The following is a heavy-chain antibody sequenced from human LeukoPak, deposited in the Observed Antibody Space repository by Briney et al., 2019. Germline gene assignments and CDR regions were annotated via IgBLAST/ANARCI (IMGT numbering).Heavy chain of an antibody. V-gene: IGHV3-7*01. CDR1: GFTFSDYW. CDR2: IKQDGSQR. D-gene: IGHD6-6*01. Sequence: GSLRLSFTASGFTFSDYWMTWVRQAPGKGPEWVANIKQDGSQRYYVDSVRGRFTISRDNAKNSLFLQMNGLRAEDTAVYYCARRGGSSSRRSPIDYWGQGTLVTVSS. CDR3: ARRGGSSSRRSPIDY. J-gene: IGHJ4*02.